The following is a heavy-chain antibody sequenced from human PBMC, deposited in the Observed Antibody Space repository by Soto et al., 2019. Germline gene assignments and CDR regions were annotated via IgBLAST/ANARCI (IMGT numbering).Heavy chain of an antibody. Sequence: QVQLQQWGAGLLKPSETLSLTCAVYGGSFSGYYWSWIRQPPGKGLEWIGEINHSGSTNYNPSLKSRFTISVDTSKNQFSLKLSSVTAADTAVYYCASGFGFDYWGQGTLVTVSS. V-gene: IGHV4-34*01. CDR3: ASGFGFDY. D-gene: IGHD3-3*01. J-gene: IGHJ4*02. CDR1: GGSFSGYY. CDR2: INHSGST.